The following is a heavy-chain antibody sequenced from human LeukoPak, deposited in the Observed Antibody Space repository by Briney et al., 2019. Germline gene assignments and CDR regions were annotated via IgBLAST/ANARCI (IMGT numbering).Heavy chain of an antibody. CDR1: GGSFSGYY. Sequence: SETLSLTCAVYGGSFSGYYWSWIRQPPGKGLEWIGEINHSGSTNYNPSLKSRVTISVDTSKNQFSLKLSSVTAADTAVYFCARDDLQLVRRLGGTTEYYYYYYMDVWGKGTTVTISS. D-gene: IGHD6-13*01. J-gene: IGHJ6*03. V-gene: IGHV4-34*01. CDR3: ARDDLQLVRRLGGTTEYYYYYYMDV. CDR2: INHSGST.